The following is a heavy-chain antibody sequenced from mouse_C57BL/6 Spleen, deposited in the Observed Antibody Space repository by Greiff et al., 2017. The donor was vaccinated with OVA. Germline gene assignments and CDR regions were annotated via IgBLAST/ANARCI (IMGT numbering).Heavy chain of an antibody. J-gene: IGHJ2*01. CDR2: IDPSDSYT. D-gene: IGHD3-3*01. Sequence: QVQLQQSGAELVMPGASVKLSCKASGYTFTSYWMHWVKQRPGQGLEWIGEIDPSDSYTNYNQKFKGKSTLTVDKSSSTAYMQLSSLTSEDSAVYYCARGGLADYWGQGTTLTVSS. CDR1: GYTFTSYW. V-gene: IGHV1-69*01. CDR3: ARGGLADY.